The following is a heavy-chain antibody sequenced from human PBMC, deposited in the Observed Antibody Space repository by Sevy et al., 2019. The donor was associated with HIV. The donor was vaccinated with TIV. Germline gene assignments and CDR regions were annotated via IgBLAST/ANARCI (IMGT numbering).Heavy chain of an antibody. V-gene: IGHV3-21*01. CDR2: ISSSSSYI. D-gene: IGHD1-26*01. CDR3: ARDELSLWYFDY. CDR1: GFTFSSYS. Sequence: GGSLRLSCAASGFTFSSYSMNWVRQAPGKGLEWVSSISSSSSYIYYADSVKGRFTISRDNAKNSLHLQMNSLRAEDTAVYYCARDELSLWYFDYWGQGTLVTVSS. J-gene: IGHJ4*02.